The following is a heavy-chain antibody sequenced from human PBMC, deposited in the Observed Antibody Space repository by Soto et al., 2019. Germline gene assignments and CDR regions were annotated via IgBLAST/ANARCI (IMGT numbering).Heavy chain of an antibody. CDR1: GGAFGSYT. J-gene: IGHJ6*02. V-gene: IGHV1-69*06. CDR2: VTPIFGTA. D-gene: IGHD3-16*02. CDR3: ARDRSARYLYYYGYGLGV. Sequence: QVQLVQSGAEVKKPASSVRVSCMASGGAFGSYTISWVRQAPGQGLGWMGGVTPIFGTAHYAQKFQGRVTFTADKSTNVSYMEMSNLRSEDAAVYYCARDRSARYLYYYGYGLGVWGQGTTVIVS.